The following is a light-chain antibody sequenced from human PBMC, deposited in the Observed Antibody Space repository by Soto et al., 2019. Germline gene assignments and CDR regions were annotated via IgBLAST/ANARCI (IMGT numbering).Light chain of an antibody. Sequence: EIVLTQSPGTLSLSPGERATLSCGASQSVSNNYLAWYQQKPGQAPRFLMYGASSRATGTPDRFSGSGSGTDFTLTISRLEPEDYAVYYCQQYGSSPVSFGPGTKVDIK. CDR3: QQYGSSPVS. CDR2: GAS. J-gene: IGKJ3*01. CDR1: QSVSNNY. V-gene: IGKV3-20*01.